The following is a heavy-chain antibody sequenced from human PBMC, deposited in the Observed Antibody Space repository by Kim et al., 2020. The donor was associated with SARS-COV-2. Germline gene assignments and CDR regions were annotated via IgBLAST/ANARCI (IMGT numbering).Heavy chain of an antibody. J-gene: IGHJ4*02. CDR3: TTDATDYSSGWYVSAY. CDR2: IKSKTDGRTT. V-gene: IGHV3-15*01. Sequence: GGSLRLSCAASGFTFSNARMSWVRQAPGKGLEWVGRIKSKTDGRTTDYAAPGKGRFTISRDDSKNTLYLQMNSLNTEDTSVYYCTTDATDYSSGWYVSAYWGQGTLVPVSS. CDR1: GFTFSNAR. D-gene: IGHD6-19*01.